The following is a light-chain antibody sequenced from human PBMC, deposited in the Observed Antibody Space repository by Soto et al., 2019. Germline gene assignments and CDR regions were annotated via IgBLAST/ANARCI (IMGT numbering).Light chain of an antibody. CDR3: GADHGSGSNFVV. Sequence: QLVLTQPPSASASLGASVTLTFTLSSGYSNYKVDWYQQRPGKGPRFVLRVCTGGIAGSMWDGIPDRFSGLGSGLNRYLTIKNIQEEDESDYHCGADHGSGSNFVVFGGGTKLTVL. V-gene: IGLV9-49*01. CDR2: VCTGGIAG. J-gene: IGLJ2*01. CDR1: SGYSNYK.